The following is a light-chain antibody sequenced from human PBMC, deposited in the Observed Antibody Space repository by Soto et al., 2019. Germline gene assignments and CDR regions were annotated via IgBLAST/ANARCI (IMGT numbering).Light chain of an antibody. Sequence: AIQMTQSPSSLSASVGDRVTITCRASQGIRHDLGWYQQKPGKAPKVLIYAASSLLSGVPSRFSGSGSGTDFTLNISSLQPEDFATYYCLQHYNYPRTFGQGTKVEIK. CDR2: AAS. CDR3: LQHYNYPRT. V-gene: IGKV1-6*01. CDR1: QGIRHD. J-gene: IGKJ1*01.